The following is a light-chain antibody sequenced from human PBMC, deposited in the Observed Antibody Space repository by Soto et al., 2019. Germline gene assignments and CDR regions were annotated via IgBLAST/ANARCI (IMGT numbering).Light chain of an antibody. CDR1: QSIGKH. Sequence: DIQMTQSPSVLSASVGDRVTITCRASQSIGKHLNWYQQKPGKAPKFLIYGASTLQSGVPSRFTGSGSGTDFTLTVNSLQAEDFATYYCQQGYSSPATFGQGTRLENK. CDR2: GAS. J-gene: IGKJ5*01. V-gene: IGKV1-39*01. CDR3: QQGYSSPAT.